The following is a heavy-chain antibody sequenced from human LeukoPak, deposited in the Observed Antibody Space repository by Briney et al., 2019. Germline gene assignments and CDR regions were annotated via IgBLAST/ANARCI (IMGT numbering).Heavy chain of an antibody. D-gene: IGHD6-19*01. V-gene: IGHV3-23*01. CDR1: GFTFNRNA. CDR2: IGGSGDKT. CDR3: VRRGDASSGWGDHDY. Sequence: RPGGSLRLSCAASGFTFNRNAISWVRQAPGKGLEWVSTIGGSGDKTFYADSVKGRFTISRGNSKNMLHLQMSSLTGEDTALYYCVRRGDASSGWGDHDYWGQGALVAVSS. J-gene: IGHJ4*02.